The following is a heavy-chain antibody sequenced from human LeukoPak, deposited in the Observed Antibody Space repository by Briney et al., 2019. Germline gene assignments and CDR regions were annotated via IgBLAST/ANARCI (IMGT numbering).Heavy chain of an antibody. CDR3: ARDNGDYCGSAWFDP. V-gene: IGHV3-30*04. Sequence: GRSLRLSCAASGFTFSSYAMHWVRQAPGKGLEWVAVISYDGSNKYYADSVKGRFTISRDNSKNTLYLQMNSLRAEDTAVYYCARDNGDYCGSAWFDPWGQGTLVTVSS. J-gene: IGHJ5*02. CDR2: ISYDGSNK. CDR1: GFTFSSYA. D-gene: IGHD3-10*01.